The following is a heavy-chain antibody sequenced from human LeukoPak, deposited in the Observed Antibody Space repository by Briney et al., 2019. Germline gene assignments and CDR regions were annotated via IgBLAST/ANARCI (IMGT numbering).Heavy chain of an antibody. CDR2: ISGSGGST. D-gene: IGHD3-10*01. J-gene: IGHJ4*02. CDR3: AKPLHYGSGIYFDY. V-gene: IGHV3-23*01. Sequence: PGGSLRLSCAASGFTFSSYAMSRVRQAPGKGLEWVSAISGSGGSTYYADSVKGRFTISRDNSKNTLYLQMNSLRAEDTAVYYCAKPLHYGSGIYFDYWGQGTLVTVSS. CDR1: GFTFSSYA.